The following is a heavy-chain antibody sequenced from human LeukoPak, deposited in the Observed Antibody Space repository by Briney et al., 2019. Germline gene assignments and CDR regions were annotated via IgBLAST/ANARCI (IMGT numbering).Heavy chain of an antibody. CDR3: AKEHDYGDYDSHFDY. D-gene: IGHD4-17*01. CDR1: GFTFSSYG. Sequence: GGSLRLSCAASGFTFSSYGMHWVRQAPGKGLEWVAVISYDGSNKYYADSVKGRFTISRDNSKNTLYLQMNSLRAEDTAVYYCAKEHDYGDYDSHFDYWGQGTLVTVSS. CDR2: ISYDGSNK. J-gene: IGHJ4*02. V-gene: IGHV3-30*18.